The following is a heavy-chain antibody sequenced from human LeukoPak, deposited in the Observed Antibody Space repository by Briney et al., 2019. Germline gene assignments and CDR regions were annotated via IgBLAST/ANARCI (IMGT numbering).Heavy chain of an antibody. J-gene: IGHJ4*02. Sequence: SGPTLVNPTQTLTLTCTFPGFSLSTSGMRVSWIRQPPGKALEWLARIDWDDDKFYSTSLKTRLTISKDTSKNQVVLTMTNMDPVDTATYYCARSYYYDSSLYFDYWGQGTLVTVSP. D-gene: IGHD3-22*01. CDR1: GFSLSTSGMR. CDR2: IDWDDDK. CDR3: ARSYYYDSSLYFDY. V-gene: IGHV2-70*04.